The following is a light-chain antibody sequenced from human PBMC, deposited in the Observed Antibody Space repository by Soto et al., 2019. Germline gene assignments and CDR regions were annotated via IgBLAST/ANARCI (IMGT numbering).Light chain of an antibody. CDR2: GAS. V-gene: IGKV1-39*01. J-gene: IGKJ4*01. CDR3: NQSLSTLLT. Sequence: DIQMTQSPSSLSASVGDRVTITCRASQSISGYLNWYQQKPGKAPKVLISGASTLHNGVPSRFSGRGSGTDFTLIISSLQPEDLATYYCNQSLSTLLTCGGGTKVDIK. CDR1: QSISGY.